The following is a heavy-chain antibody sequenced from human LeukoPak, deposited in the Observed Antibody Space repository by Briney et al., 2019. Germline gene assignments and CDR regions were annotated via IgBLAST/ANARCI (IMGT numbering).Heavy chain of an antibody. Sequence: PSETLSLTCTVSGGSISSGSYYWSWIRQPAGKGLEWIGRIYTSGSTNYNPSLKSRVTISVDTSKNQFSLKLSSVTAADTAVYYCARAVSGSYYTSDYFDYWGQGTLVTVSS. V-gene: IGHV4-61*02. CDR3: ARAVSGSYYTSDYFDY. D-gene: IGHD1-26*01. J-gene: IGHJ4*02. CDR1: GGSISSGSYY. CDR2: IYTSGST.